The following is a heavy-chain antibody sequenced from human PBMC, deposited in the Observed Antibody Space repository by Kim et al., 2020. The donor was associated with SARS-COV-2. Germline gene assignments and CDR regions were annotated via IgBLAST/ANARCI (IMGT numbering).Heavy chain of an antibody. J-gene: IGHJ4*02. Sequence: SVKVSCKASGGTFSSYAISWVRQAPGQGLEWMGRIIPILGIANYAQKFQGRVTITADKSTSTAYMELSSLRSADTAVYYCARDYYSTGKRFDYWGQGTL. V-gene: IGHV1-69*04. CDR3: ARDYYSTGKRFDY. D-gene: IGHD3-22*01. CDR2: IIPILGIA. CDR1: GGTFSSYA.